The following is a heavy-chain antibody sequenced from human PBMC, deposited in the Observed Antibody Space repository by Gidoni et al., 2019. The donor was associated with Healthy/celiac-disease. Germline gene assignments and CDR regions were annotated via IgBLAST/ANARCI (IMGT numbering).Heavy chain of an antibody. CDR3: ARGRGRYYFDY. D-gene: IGHD3-10*01. CDR2: IYYSGST. V-gene: IGHV4-61*01. CDR1: GGSVSSGSYY. Sequence: QVQLQESGPGLVKPSETLSLTCTVSGGSVSSGSYYWSWIRQPPGKGLEWIGYIYYSGSTNYNPSLKSRVTISVDTSKNQFSLKLSSVTAADTAVYYCARGRGRYYFDYWGQGTLVTVSS. J-gene: IGHJ4*02.